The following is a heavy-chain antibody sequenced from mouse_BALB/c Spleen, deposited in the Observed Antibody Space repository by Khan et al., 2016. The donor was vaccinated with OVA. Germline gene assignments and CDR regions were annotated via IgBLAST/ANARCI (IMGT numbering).Heavy chain of an antibody. CDR2: IWAGGST. CDR3: ARSKYLARY. J-gene: IGHJ2*01. CDR1: GYSLTRYG. V-gene: IGHV2-9*02. Sequence: QVQLKESGPGLVAPSQSLSITCTAYGYSLTRYGVHWVSQPPGKGLEWLGLIWAGGSTNYNWALMSRLSISIANSKPLVFFIMHSLQTDDTAVYYCARSKYLARYWGQGTTLTVSS.